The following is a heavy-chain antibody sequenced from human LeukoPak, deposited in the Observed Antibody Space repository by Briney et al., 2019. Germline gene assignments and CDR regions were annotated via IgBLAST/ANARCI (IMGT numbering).Heavy chain of an antibody. Sequence: SQTLSLTCTVSGGSISSGGYYWSWIRQHPGKGLEWIGYIYYSGSTYYNPSLKSRVTISVDTSKNQFSLKLSSETAADTAVYYCARGDPREVRYFDWLFDYWGQGTLVTVSS. CDR1: GGSISSGGYY. CDR2: IYYSGST. J-gene: IGHJ4*02. D-gene: IGHD3-9*01. CDR3: ARGDPREVRYFDWLFDY. V-gene: IGHV4-31*03.